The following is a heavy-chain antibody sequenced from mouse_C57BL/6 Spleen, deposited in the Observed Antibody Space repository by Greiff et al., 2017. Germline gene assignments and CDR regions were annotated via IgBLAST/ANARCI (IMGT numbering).Heavy chain of an antibody. CDR2: INPSTGGT. CDR3: ARDDRGFAY. J-gene: IGHJ3*01. CDR1: GYSFTGYY. D-gene: IGHD2-14*01. V-gene: IGHV1-42*01. Sequence: VQLQQSGPELVKPGASVKISCKASGYSFTGYYMNWVKQSPEKSLEWIGEINPSTGGTTYNQKFKAKATLTVDKSSSTAYMQLKSLTSEDSAVYYCARDDRGFAYWGQGTLVTVSA.